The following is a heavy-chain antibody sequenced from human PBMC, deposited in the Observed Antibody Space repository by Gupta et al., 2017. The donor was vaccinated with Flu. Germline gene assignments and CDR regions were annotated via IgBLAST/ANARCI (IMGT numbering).Heavy chain of an antibody. CDR2: ISSSSSYI. CDR1: GFPFSSYR. J-gene: IGHJ6*02. D-gene: IGHD3-22*01. V-gene: IGHV3-21*01. Sequence: EVQLVESGGGLVKPGGSLSLSCAASGFPFSSYRMNWVRQAPGKGLEWVSSISSSSSYIYYADSVKGRFTISRDNAKNSLYLQMNSLRAEDTAVYYCASLYYYDSSGYYTYWGYYGMDVWGQGTTVTVSS. CDR3: ASLYYYDSSGYYTYWGYYGMDV.